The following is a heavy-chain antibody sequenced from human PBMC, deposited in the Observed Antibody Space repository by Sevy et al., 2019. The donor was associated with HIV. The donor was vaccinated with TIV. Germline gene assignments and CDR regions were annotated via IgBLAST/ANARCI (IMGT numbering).Heavy chain of an antibody. CDR3: ARDYSSSWYGPGYYYMDV. CDR1: GFTVSSSY. CDR2: IYSGGST. J-gene: IGHJ6*03. V-gene: IGHV3-53*01. D-gene: IGHD6-13*01. Sequence: GGSLRLSCAASGFTVSSSYMSWVRQAPGKGLEWVSVIYSGGSTYYADSVKGRFTISRDNSKNTLYLQMNSLRAEDTAVYYCARDYSSSWYGPGYYYMDVWGKGTTVTVS.